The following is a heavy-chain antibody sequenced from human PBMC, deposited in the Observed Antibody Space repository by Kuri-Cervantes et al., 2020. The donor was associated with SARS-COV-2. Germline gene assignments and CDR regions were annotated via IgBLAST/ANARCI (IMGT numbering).Heavy chain of an antibody. CDR3: VTWYDFWSGYSRGRFDY. CDR1: GFTFSSYA. D-gene: IGHD3-3*01. V-gene: IGHV3-30*02. J-gene: IGHJ4*02. Sequence: GESLKISCAASGFTFSSYAMSWVRQAPGKGLEWVAFIRYDGSNKYYADSVKGRFTISRDNSKNSLYLQMNSLRAEDTAVYYCVTWYDFWSGYSRGRFDYWGQGTLVTVSS. CDR2: IRYDGSNK.